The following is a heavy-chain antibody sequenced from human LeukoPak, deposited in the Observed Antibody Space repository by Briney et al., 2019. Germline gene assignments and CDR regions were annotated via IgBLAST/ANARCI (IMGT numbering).Heavy chain of an antibody. V-gene: IGHV1-18*01. J-gene: IGHJ5*02. CDR3: ARRTKTRGYSYGSNWFDP. CDR1: GYTFTSYG. CDR2: ISAYNGNT. Sequence: WASVKVSCKASGYTFTSYGVSWVRQAPGQGLEWMGWISAYNGNTNYAQKLQGRVTMTTDTSTSTAYMELRSLRSDDTAVYYCARRTKTRGYSYGSNWFDPWGQGTLVTVSS. D-gene: IGHD5-18*01.